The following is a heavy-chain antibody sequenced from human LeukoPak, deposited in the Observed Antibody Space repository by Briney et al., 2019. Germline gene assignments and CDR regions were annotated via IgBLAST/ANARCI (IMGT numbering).Heavy chain of an antibody. D-gene: IGHD3-22*01. CDR1: GFTFSSYS. Sequence: PGGSLRLSCAASGFTFSSYSMHWVRQAPGKGLEYVSAISSNGGSTYYANSVKGRFTISRDNSKNTLYLQMGSLRAEDMAVYYCAKSRSDYYDSSGYSGAFDIWGQGTMFTVSS. CDR2: ISSNGGST. CDR3: AKSRSDYYDSSGYSGAFDI. J-gene: IGHJ3*02. V-gene: IGHV3-64*01.